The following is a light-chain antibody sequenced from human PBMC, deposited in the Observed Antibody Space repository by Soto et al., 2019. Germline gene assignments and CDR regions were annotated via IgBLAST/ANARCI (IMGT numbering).Light chain of an antibody. J-gene: IGLJ2*01. CDR3: VSYATTNPRL. CDR2: EVS. CDR1: SGDIGRYNY. Sequence: QSALTHPASVSGSPGQAITISCNGTSGDIGRYNYVSWTQQHPGKAPKLLIYEVSNRPSGISNRFSGSNSGNTSSLTISGLQPEDEAYYYCVSYATTNPRLIVGGTKLNVL. V-gene: IGLV2-14*01.